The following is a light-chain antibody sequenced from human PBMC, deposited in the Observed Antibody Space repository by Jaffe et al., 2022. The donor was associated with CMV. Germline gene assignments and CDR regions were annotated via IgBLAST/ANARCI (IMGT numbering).Light chain of an antibody. CDR1: RSNIRSNN. CDR3: AAWDDSLSGWV. Sequence: QSVLTQPPSASGTPGQRVTISCSGSRSNIRSNNVYWYHQLPGTAPKLLIYGINQRPSGVPDRFSGSKSGTSASLAISGLRSEDEADYYCAAWDDSLSGWVFGGGTKLTVL. J-gene: IGLJ3*02. CDR2: GIN. V-gene: IGLV1-47*01.